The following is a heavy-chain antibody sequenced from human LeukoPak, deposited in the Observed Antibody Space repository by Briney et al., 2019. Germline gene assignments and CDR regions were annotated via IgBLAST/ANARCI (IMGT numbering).Heavy chain of an antibody. V-gene: IGHV3-21*01. J-gene: IGHJ4*02. CDR3: ARGRRIAAAGLYYFDY. Sequence: GASLRLSCAASGFTFSSYSMNWVRQAPGKGLEWVSSISSSSSYIYYADSVKGRFTISRDNAKNSLYLQMNNLRAEDTAVYYCARGRRIAAAGLYYFDYWGQGSLVTVSS. CDR1: GFTFSSYS. CDR2: ISSSSSYI. D-gene: IGHD6-13*01.